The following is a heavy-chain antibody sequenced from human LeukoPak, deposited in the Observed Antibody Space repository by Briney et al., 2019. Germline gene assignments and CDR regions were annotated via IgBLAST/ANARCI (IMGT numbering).Heavy chain of an antibody. D-gene: IGHD3-3*01. CDR1: GYTFTGYY. Sequence: ASVKVSCKASGYTFTGYYMHWVRQAPGQGLEWMGWINPNSGGTNYAQKFQGRVTMTRDTSISTAYMELSRLRSDDTAVYYCARGTAKDFWSGYHWFDPWGQGTLVTVSS. V-gene: IGHV1-2*02. CDR2: INPNSGGT. CDR3: ARGTAKDFWSGYHWFDP. J-gene: IGHJ5*02.